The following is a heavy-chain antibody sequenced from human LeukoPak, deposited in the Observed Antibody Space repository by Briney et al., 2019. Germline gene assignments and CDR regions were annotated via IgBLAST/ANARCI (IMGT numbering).Heavy chain of an antibody. CDR3: ARDPLDGSGSYFGY. D-gene: IGHD3-10*01. Sequence: ASVKVSCKASGGTFSSYAISWVRQAPGQGLEWIGGIIPIFGTANYAQKFQGRVTITADKSTSTAYMELSSLRSEDTAVYYCARDPLDGSGSYFGYWGQGTLVTVSS. CDR1: GGTFSSYA. CDR2: IIPIFGTA. J-gene: IGHJ4*02. V-gene: IGHV1-69*06.